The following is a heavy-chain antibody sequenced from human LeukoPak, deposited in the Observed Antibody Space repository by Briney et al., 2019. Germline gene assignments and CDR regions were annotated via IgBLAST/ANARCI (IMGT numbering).Heavy chain of an antibody. J-gene: IGHJ4*02. CDR2: ISSNEGST. CDR3: ARGSSGYDFDY. V-gene: IGHV3-64D*09. CDR1: GFTFSSYA. D-gene: IGHD5-12*01. Sequence: GGSLRLSCSASGFTFSSYAMHWVRQAPGKGLEYVSAISSNEGSTYYADSIKGRFTISRDNSKNTLYLQMSSLRAEDTAVYYCARGSSGYDFDYWGQGTLVTVSS.